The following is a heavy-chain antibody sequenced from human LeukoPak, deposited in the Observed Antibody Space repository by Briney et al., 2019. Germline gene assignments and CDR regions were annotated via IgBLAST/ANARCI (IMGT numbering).Heavy chain of an antibody. V-gene: IGHV4-34*01. Sequence: SETLSLTCAVYGGSFSGYYWSWIRQPPGKGLAWIGEINHSGRTNYNPSLKSRVTISVDTSKNQFSLKLSSVTAADTAVYYCARDPPLRHYDILTGYRGLAPGYAFDIWGQGTMVTVSS. J-gene: IGHJ3*02. CDR3: ARDPPLRHYDILTGYRGLAPGYAFDI. D-gene: IGHD3-9*01. CDR1: GGSFSGYY. CDR2: INHSGRT.